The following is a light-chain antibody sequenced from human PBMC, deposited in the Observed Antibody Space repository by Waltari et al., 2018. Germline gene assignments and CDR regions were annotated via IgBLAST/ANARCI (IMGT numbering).Light chain of an antibody. CDR1: NIGSKS. CDR3: QVWDSSSDLYV. CDR2: EDS. J-gene: IGLJ1*01. V-gene: IGLV3-21*02. Sequence: SYVLTQPPSVSVAPGQTARITCGGNNIGSKSVHWYQQKPGQAPVLVVEEDSDRPSGIPERVSGSNSGNTATLTISRVEAGDEADYYCQVWDSSSDLYVFGTGTKVTVL.